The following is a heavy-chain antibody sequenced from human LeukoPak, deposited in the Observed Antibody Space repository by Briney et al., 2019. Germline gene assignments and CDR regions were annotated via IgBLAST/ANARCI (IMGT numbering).Heavy chain of an antibody. CDR3: ARDPPLVSSGSYYAAYYFDY. CDR1: GYTFTTYY. J-gene: IGHJ4*02. CDR2: INPSGGST. D-gene: IGHD1-26*01. Sequence: ASVKVSCKASGYTFTTYYMHWVRQAPGQGLEWMGIINPSGGSTSYAQKFQGRVSMTRDTSTSTVYMELSSLRSEDTAVYYYARDPPLVSSGSYYAAYYFDYWGQGTLVTVSS. V-gene: IGHV1-46*01.